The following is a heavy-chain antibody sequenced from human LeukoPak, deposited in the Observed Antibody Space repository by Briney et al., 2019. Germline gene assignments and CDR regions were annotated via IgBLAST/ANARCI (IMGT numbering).Heavy chain of an antibody. CDR1: GFTFSSYW. J-gene: IGHJ6*03. CDR3: ATRYCTIPACRASSYHCMDN. V-gene: IGHV3-7*01. CDR2: IKQDGSEA. Sequence: GGSLRLTCAASGFTFSSYWMTWGRPAPGKGLEWVANIKQDGSEAYHVASVKGRFTVSRDNAKNSLYLQLNSLGAEDTAVYYCATRYCTIPACRASSYHCMDNWGKGTTVTVSS. D-gene: IGHD2-8*01.